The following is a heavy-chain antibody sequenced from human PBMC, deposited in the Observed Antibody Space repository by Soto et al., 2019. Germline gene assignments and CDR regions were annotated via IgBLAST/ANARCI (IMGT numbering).Heavy chain of an antibody. D-gene: IGHD6-19*01. V-gene: IGHV1-69*01. Sequence: QVQLVQSGAEVKKPGSSVKVSCKASGGTFSSYAISWVRQAPGQGLEWMGGIIPIFGTANYAQKFQGRVTITADESTSTAYMVLSSLRSEDTAVYYCARDGIAVAGVYYYYGMDVWGQGTTVTVSS. CDR3: ARDGIAVAGVYYYYGMDV. CDR1: GGTFSSYA. J-gene: IGHJ6*02. CDR2: IIPIFGTA.